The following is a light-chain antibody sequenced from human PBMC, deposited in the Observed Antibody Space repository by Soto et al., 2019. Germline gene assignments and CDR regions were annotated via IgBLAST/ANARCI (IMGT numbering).Light chain of an antibody. CDR3: QQYNSYSWT. CDR1: QSISNW. J-gene: IGKJ1*01. V-gene: IGKV1-5*03. CDR2: KAS. Sequence: DIQVTQSPSTLSASVGDRVTITCRASQSISNWLAWYQQKPGKAPKLLIYKASSLEGGVPSRFSGSGSGTAFTLTISSLQPDDFATYYCQQYNSYSWTFGQGTKVEI.